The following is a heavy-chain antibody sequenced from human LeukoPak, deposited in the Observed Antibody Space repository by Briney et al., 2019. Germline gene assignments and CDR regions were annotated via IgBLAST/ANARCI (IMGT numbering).Heavy chain of an antibody. D-gene: IGHD6-19*01. CDR1: GFTFSNYA. CDR3: AKAGMSSSGLIDY. V-gene: IGHV3-23*01. CDR2: ISYSGAVT. J-gene: IGHJ4*02. Sequence: PGGSLRLSCAASGFTFSNYAMNWVRQAPGKGPEWVSVISYSGAVTSYADSVRGRFTTSRDNSKNTLFLQMNSLRAEDTAFYYCAKAGMSSSGLIDYWGQGTLVTVSS.